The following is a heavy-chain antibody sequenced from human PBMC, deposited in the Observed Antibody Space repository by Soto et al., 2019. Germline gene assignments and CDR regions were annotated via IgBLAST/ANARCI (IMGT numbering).Heavy chain of an antibody. Sequence: QLQLQESGPGLVKPSETLSLTCTVSGGSISSSSYYWGWIRQPPGKGLEWIGSIYYSGSTYYNPSLKSRVTISVDTSKNQFSLKLSSVTAADTAVYYCARLPYYYDSSGYWVSGGGYYYYGMDVWGQGTTVTVSS. CDR1: GGSISSSSYY. V-gene: IGHV4-39*01. CDR2: IYYSGST. J-gene: IGHJ6*02. CDR3: ARLPYYYDSSGYWVSGGGYYYYGMDV. D-gene: IGHD3-22*01.